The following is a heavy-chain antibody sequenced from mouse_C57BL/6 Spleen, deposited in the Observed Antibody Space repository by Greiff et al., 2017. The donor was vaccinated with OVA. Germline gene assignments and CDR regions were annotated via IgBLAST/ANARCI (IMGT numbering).Heavy chain of an antibody. Sequence: QVQLQQSGAELVKPGASVKLSCKASGYTFTSYWMHWVKQRPGQGLEWIGMIHPNSGSTNYNEKFKSKATLTVDTSSSTAYMQLSSLTSEDSAVYYCARRGIYYGNYGAMDYWGQGTSVTVSS. CDR2: IHPNSGST. D-gene: IGHD2-1*01. CDR1: GYTFTSYW. J-gene: IGHJ4*01. CDR3: ARRGIYYGNYGAMDY. V-gene: IGHV1-64*01.